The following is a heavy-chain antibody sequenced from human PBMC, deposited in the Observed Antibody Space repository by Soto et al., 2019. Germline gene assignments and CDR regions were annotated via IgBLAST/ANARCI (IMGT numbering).Heavy chain of an antibody. J-gene: IGHJ6*02. CDR3: ARDSLNVYGSGRSGMDV. D-gene: IGHD3-10*01. V-gene: IGHV4-31*03. Sequence: QVQLQESGPGLVKPSQTLSLTCTVSGGSISSGGYYWSWIRQHPGKGLEWIGYIYYSGSTYYNPSLKSRVTISVDTSKNHCSLKLSSVTAADTAVYYCARDSLNVYGSGRSGMDVWGQGTTVTVSS. CDR2: IYYSGST. CDR1: GGSISSGGYY.